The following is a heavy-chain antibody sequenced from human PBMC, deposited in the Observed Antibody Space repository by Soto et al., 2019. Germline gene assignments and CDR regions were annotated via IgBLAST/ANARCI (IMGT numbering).Heavy chain of an antibody. CDR3: AKDPKEFSSFYYFDC. Sequence: GGSLRLSCAASGFTFSTYTMCWVRQAPGKGLEWVSAISGNGLSKYYADSVKGRFTISRDNSKNTLYLQMNSLRAEDTAVYYCAKDPKEFSSFYYFDCWGQGTLVTVSS. CDR1: GFTFSTYT. V-gene: IGHV3-23*01. CDR2: ISGNGLSK. J-gene: IGHJ4*02. D-gene: IGHD6-6*01.